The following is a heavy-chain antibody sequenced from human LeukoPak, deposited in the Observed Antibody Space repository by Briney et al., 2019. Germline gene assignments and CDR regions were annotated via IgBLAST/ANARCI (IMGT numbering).Heavy chain of an antibody. CDR2: ITSSGNTI. Sequence: GGSLRLSCAASGFTLSSYEMNWVRQAPRRGLERVSYITSSGNTIYYADSVKGRFTISRDNAKNSLYLQMNSLRAEDTAVYYCARLTTMTTTGGPFDYWGQGTLVTVSS. CDR1: GFTLSSYE. V-gene: IGHV3-48*03. D-gene: IGHD4-17*01. CDR3: ARLTTMTTTGGPFDY. J-gene: IGHJ4*02.